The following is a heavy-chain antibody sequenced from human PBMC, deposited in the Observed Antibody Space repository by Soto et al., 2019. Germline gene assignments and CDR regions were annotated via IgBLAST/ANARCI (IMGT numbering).Heavy chain of an antibody. J-gene: IGHJ5*02. D-gene: IGHD4-17*01. CDR1: GYTFTSYG. CDR2: ISAYNGNT. Sequence: ASVKVSCKASGYTFTSYGISWVRQAPGQGLEWMGWISAYNGNTNYAQKLQGRVTMTTDTSTSTAYMELRSLRSDDTAVYYCARDIGSPCGDYLPNWFDPWGQGPLVTVSS. V-gene: IGHV1-18*01. CDR3: ARDIGSPCGDYLPNWFDP.